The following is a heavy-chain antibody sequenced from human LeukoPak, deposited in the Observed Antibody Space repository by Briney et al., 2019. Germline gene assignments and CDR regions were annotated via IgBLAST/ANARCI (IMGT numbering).Heavy chain of an antibody. CDR3: TKDPNGDYVGAFDP. CDR1: GFTFSSFA. V-gene: IGHV3-23*01. CDR2: ITGNHGAT. J-gene: IGHJ5*02. Sequence: GGSLRLSCAASGFTFSSFAMTWVRQAPGKGLEWVSSITGNHGATYNEDLVRGRFTISRDNSQNTLYLQIDSLRAEDTAVYYCTKDPNGDYVGAFDPWGQGTPVTVSS. D-gene: IGHD4-17*01.